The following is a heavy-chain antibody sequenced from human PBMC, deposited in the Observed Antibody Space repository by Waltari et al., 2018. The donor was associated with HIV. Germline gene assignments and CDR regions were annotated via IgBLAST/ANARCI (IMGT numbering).Heavy chain of an antibody. CDR3: VKDMFGEYDY. CDR1: GFSIITYW. J-gene: IGHJ4*02. D-gene: IGHD3-10*02. CDR2: SNEDGNTI. Sequence: EVQLVESGGGSVQPGGSLRLSCVVPGFSIITYWMTWVRQTPGKGLVWVARSNEDGNTIDHAGSVRGRFTISRDSAKNTLFLQMNNLRDEDTAMYYCVKDMFGEYDYWGQGALVTVSS. V-gene: IGHV3-74*01.